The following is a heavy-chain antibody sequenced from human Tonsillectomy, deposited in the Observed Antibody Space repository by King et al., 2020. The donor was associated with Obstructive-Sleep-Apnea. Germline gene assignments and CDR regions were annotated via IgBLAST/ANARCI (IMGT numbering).Heavy chain of an antibody. V-gene: IGHV5-51*01. CDR1: GYSFTSYW. CDR2: IYPGDSDT. CDR3: ARQSALIRGVGSFDY. J-gene: IGHJ4*02. Sequence: VQLVESGAEVKKPGESLKISCKGSGYSFTSYWIGWVRQMPGKGLEWVGIIYPGDSDTRYSPSFQGQVTISADKSISTAYLQWRSLKASDTAMYYCARQSALIRGVGSFDYWGQGTLVTVSS. D-gene: IGHD3-10*01.